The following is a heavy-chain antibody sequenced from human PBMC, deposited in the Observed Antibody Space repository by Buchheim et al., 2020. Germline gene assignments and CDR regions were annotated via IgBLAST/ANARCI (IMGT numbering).Heavy chain of an antibody. D-gene: IGHD3-22*01. CDR3: ASLGPDYYDSSGYSTDY. CDR2: IKQEGSEK. Sequence: EVQLVESGGGLVQPGGSLRLSCAASGFTFSSYWMSWVRQAPGKGLEWVANIKQEGSEKYYVDSVKGRFTISRDNAKNSLYLQMNSLRAEDTAVYYCASLGPDYYDSSGYSTDYWGQGTL. V-gene: IGHV3-7*01. CDR1: GFTFSSYW. J-gene: IGHJ4*02.